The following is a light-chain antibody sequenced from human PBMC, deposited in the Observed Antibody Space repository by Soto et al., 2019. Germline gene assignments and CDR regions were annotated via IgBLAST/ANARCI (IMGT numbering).Light chain of an antibody. J-gene: IGKJ4*01. V-gene: IGKV3-11*02. CDR2: AAS. Sequence: EIEVTQSPATLSLSPGERATLSCRTSQSVGSYLAWYQKKPGQAPRLLIYAASNRATGIPARFSGGGSGRDFPLTISSLEPEDFAVYYCQHRSNWPPLTFGGGPKVEI. CDR3: QHRSNWPPLT. CDR1: QSVGSY.